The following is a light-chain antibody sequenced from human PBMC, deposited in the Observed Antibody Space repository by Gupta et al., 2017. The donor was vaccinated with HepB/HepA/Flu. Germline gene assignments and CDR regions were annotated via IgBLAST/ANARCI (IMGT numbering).Light chain of an antibody. J-gene: IGKJ4*01. CDR1: QSVGTY. CDR2: DAS. CDR3: QQRSNWPLT. Sequence: EIVLTQSPATLSLSPGERATLSCRASQSVGTYLAWYQQRPGQAPRLTISDASGRATGIPARFSGSGSGTDFTLSISSLEPEDFAVYYCQQRSNWPLTFGGGTKVDIK. V-gene: IGKV3-11*01.